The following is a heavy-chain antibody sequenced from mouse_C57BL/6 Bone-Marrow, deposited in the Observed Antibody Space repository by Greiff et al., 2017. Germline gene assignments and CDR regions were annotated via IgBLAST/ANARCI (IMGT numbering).Heavy chain of an antibody. D-gene: IGHD2-4*01. CDR2: IDPSDSYT. Sequence: QVQLKESGAELVKPGASVKLSCKASGYTFTSYWMQWVKQRPGQGLEWIGEIDPSDSYTNYNQKFKGKATLTVDTSSSTAYMQLSSLTSEDSAVYYCARGLSPWFAYWGQGTLVTVSA. CDR1: GYTFTSYW. CDR3: ARGLSPWFAY. J-gene: IGHJ3*01. V-gene: IGHV1-50*01.